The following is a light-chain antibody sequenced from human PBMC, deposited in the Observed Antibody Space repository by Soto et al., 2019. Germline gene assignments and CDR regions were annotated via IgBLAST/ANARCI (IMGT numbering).Light chain of an antibody. V-gene: IGKV1-8*01. CDR1: QGISSY. CDR3: QQYNSYSQT. CDR2: KAS. J-gene: IGKJ1*01. Sequence: AIRMTQYTSSLSASTGDRVTITCRASQGISSYLAWYQQKPGKAPKLLIYKASSLESGVPSRFSGSGSGTEFTLTISSLQPDDFATYYCQQYNSYSQTFGQGTKVDIK.